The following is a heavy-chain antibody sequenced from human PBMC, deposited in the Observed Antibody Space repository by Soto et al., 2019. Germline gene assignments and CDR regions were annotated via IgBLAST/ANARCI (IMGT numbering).Heavy chain of an antibody. CDR3: ARSQAFDY. V-gene: IGHV3-48*01. CDR1: GFIFSSYS. Sequence: EVQLVESGGGLVQPGGSLRLSCAASGFIFSSYSMNWVRQAPGKGLEWGSYISSSSSSIYYADSVNGRFTISRDNAKNSLYLQMSRLRAEDTAVYDCARSQAFDYWGQGTLVTVSS. CDR2: ISSSSSSI. J-gene: IGHJ4*02.